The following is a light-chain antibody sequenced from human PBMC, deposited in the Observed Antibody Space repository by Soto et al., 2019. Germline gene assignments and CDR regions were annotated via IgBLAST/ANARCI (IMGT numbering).Light chain of an antibody. Sequence: QSVLAQPASVSGSPGQSITISCPGNSSEFGGYNYVSWYQQHPGKAPKLMIYDVSNRPSGVSNRFSGSKSGNTASLTISGLQAEDEADYYCSSYTSSSTLGVFGTGTKVTVL. CDR2: DVS. CDR1: SSEFGGYNY. V-gene: IGLV2-14*01. J-gene: IGLJ1*01. CDR3: SSYTSSSTLGV.